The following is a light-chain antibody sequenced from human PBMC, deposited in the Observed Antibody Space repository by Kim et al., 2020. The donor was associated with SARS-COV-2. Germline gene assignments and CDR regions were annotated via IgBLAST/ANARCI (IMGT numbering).Light chain of an antibody. CDR2: DVS. V-gene: IGLV2-14*03. CDR3: NSGTSSNSWV. J-gene: IGLJ3*02. Sequence: QSALTQPASVSGSPGQSITISCIGTSSDVGRYDFVSWYQQHPGKAPKLMIYDVSKRPSGVSNRFSGSKSGNTASLTISGLQPEDEADYYCNSGTSSNSWVFGGGTKLTVL. CDR1: SSDVGRYDF.